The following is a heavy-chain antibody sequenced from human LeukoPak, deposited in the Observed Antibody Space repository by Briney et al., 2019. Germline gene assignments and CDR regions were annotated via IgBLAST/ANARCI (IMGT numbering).Heavy chain of an antibody. Sequence: GGSLRLSCTASGFSFTTYWMTWVRQAPGKGLEWVANIKQDGSEKYYVDSVKGRFTISRDNAKNSLYLQMNSLRAEDTAVYYCARDHYDSSGYSKGNDYWGQGTLVTVSS. V-gene: IGHV3-7*01. D-gene: IGHD3-22*01. J-gene: IGHJ4*02. CDR1: GFSFTTYW. CDR3: ARDHYDSSGYSKGNDY. CDR2: IKQDGSEK.